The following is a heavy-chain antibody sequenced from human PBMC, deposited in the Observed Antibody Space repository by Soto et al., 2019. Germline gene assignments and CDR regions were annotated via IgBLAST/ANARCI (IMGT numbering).Heavy chain of an antibody. D-gene: IGHD2-15*01. Sequence: SETLSLTCAVSGCSISSGGYSWSWIRQPPGKVLEWIVYIYHSGSTYYNPSLKSRVTISLDRSNNQFSLKLSSVTSSDTSVYYXAXISSRYCSVGRSYRPIDYWGQGTLVTVSS. CDR2: IYHSGST. J-gene: IGHJ4*02. CDR3: AXISSRYCSVGRSYRPIDY. CDR1: GCSISSGGYS. V-gene: IGHV4-30-2*01.